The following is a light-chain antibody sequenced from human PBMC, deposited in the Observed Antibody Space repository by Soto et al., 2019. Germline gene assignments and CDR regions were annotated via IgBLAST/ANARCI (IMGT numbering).Light chain of an antibody. CDR1: QSVSTF. V-gene: IGKV3-11*01. Sequence: EIVLTQSPATLSLSPGERATLSCRASQSVSTFLGWYQQKPGQAPRLLIYGASNRANGIPARFSGSGSGTDFTLTISSLQPEDSAVYYCQQRSNWPPLTFGGGTKVEIK. CDR2: GAS. CDR3: QQRSNWPPLT. J-gene: IGKJ4*01.